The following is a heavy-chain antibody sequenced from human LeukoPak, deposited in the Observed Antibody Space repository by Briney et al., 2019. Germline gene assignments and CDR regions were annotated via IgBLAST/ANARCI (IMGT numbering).Heavy chain of an antibody. Sequence: GGSLRLSCAASGFTFGSYSMNWVRQAPGKGLEWVSSISSSSSYIYYADSVKGRFTISRDNAKNSLYLQMNSLRAEDTAVYYCARQTYDSSGYYFPEYNFDYWGQGTLVTVSS. V-gene: IGHV3-21*01. D-gene: IGHD3-22*01. CDR2: ISSSSSYI. CDR3: ARQTYDSSGYYFPEYNFDY. J-gene: IGHJ4*02. CDR1: GFTFGSYS.